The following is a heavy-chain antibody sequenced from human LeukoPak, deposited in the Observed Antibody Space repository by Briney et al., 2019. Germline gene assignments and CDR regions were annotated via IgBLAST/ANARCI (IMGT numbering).Heavy chain of an antibody. D-gene: IGHD1-26*01. CDR2: VSTSGRT. J-gene: IGHJ3*02. CDR3: AGRLEWERIRDAAFDI. Sequence: SETLSLTCTVSGGSITTYYWSWIRQPAGKGLEWIGRVSTSGRTNYNPSLKSRLTMSADTSKKQFSLILNSVTAADTAVYYCAGRLEWERIRDAAFDIWGQGTMVTVSS. V-gene: IGHV4-4*07. CDR1: GGSITTYY.